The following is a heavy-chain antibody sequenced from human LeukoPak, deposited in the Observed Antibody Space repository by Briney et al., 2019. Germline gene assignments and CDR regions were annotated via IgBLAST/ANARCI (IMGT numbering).Heavy chain of an antibody. CDR2: MLPIFGTA. V-gene: IGHV1-69*13. CDR3: ATDPNPYSSTSGYFDF. Sequence: ASVKVSCKASGGNFRNYGFHWVRQAPGQGLEWMGGMLPIFGTANYAQKFQGRVTITADESSNTASLDLSSLTSEDTAVYYCATDPNPYSSTSGYFDFWGQGTLVTASS. D-gene: IGHD6-13*01. CDR1: GGNFRNYG. J-gene: IGHJ4*02.